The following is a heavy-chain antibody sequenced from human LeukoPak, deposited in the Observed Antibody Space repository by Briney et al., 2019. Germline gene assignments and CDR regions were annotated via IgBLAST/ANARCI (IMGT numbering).Heavy chain of an antibody. CDR2: ISSSGSTI. J-gene: IGHJ4*02. CDR1: GFTFSSYE. D-gene: IGHD3-22*01. CDR3: AKNSGYYSGSFDY. Sequence: PGGSLRLSCAASGFTFSSYEMNWVRQAPGKGLEWVSYISSSGSTIYYADSVKGRFTISRDNSKNTLYLQMNSLRAEDTAVYYCAKNSGYYSGSFDYWGQGTLVTVSS. V-gene: IGHV3-48*03.